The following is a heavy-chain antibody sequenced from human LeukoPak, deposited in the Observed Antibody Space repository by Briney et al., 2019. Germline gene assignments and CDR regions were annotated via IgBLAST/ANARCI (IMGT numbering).Heavy chain of an antibody. D-gene: IGHD3-22*01. J-gene: IGHJ4*02. CDR1: GFTFSSYA. V-gene: IGHV3-23*01. CDR2: ISGSGGST. Sequence: GGSLRLSCAASGFTFSSYAMSWVRQAPGKGLEWVSAISGSGGSTYYADSVKGRFTISRDNSKNTLYLQMNSLRAEDTALYYCAKDRNDTQKGLYYFDYWGRGTLVTVSS. CDR3: AKDRNDTQKGLYYFDY.